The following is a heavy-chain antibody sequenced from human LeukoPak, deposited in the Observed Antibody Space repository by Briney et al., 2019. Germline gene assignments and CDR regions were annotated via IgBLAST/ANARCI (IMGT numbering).Heavy chain of an antibody. Sequence: SQTLSLTCTVSGGSISSGSYYWSWIRQPAGKGLEWIGRIYTSGSTNYNPFLKSRVTISVDTSKNQFSLKLSSVTAADTAVYYCARSAYYDFWSGYDYWGQGTLVTVSS. J-gene: IGHJ4*02. CDR3: ARSAYYDFWSGYDY. D-gene: IGHD3-3*01. CDR1: GGSISSGSYY. CDR2: IYTSGST. V-gene: IGHV4-61*02.